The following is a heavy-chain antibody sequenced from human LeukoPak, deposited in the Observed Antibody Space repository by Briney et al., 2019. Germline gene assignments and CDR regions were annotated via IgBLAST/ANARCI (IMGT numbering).Heavy chain of an antibody. V-gene: IGHV3-21*06. Sequence: PGGSLRLSCAASGFTFSSYGMHWVRQAPGKGLEWVSFISNRGDDTYYADSLEGRFAISRDDAKNSLYLQMNSLRAEDTGVYYCAREDYGDDLDYWGQGTLVTVSS. CDR1: GFTFSSYG. J-gene: IGHJ4*02. CDR2: ISNRGDDT. D-gene: IGHD4-17*01. CDR3: AREDYGDDLDY.